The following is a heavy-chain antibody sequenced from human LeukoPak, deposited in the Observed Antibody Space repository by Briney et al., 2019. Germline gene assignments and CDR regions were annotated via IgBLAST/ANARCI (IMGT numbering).Heavy chain of an antibody. V-gene: IGHV4-4*07. J-gene: IGHJ4*02. CDR2: ILTSGST. CDR3: AAHSGSGNYHY. D-gene: IGHD3-10*01. Sequence: SETLSLTCTVSGGSISTYYWSWIRQPADKGLEWLGRILTSGSTIYNPSLKSRLTMSVDTSKNHLSLRLSSVTAADTAVYYCAAHSGSGNYHYWGQGTLVTVSS. CDR1: GGSISTYY.